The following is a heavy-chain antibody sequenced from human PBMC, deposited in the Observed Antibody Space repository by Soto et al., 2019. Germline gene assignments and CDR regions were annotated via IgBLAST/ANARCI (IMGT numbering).Heavy chain of an antibody. D-gene: IGHD5-12*01. V-gene: IGHV1-46*01. J-gene: IGHJ4*02. Sequence: QVDLVQSGAEVKKPGASVKMSCKSSGYRLSNYYMHWVRQAPGQGLEWMGIVNPSDGRANYARKCQGSGTMTWDTSTTTLYMEVNSLRSDDTAIYYCARAELIVAGQAFDSWGQGTLVTVSS. CDR1: GYRLSNYY. CDR2: VNPSDGRA. CDR3: ARAELIVAGQAFDS.